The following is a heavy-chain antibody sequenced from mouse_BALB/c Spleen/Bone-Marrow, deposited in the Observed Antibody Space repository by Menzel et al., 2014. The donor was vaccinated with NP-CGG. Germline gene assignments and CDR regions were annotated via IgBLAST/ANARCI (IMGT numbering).Heavy chain of an antibody. Sequence: VKLMESGPGLVAPSQSLSITCTVSGFSLXGYGVSWVRQSPGKGLEWLGMIWGDGSTDYNSALKSRLSISKDNSKSQVFLKMNSLQTDDTARYYCARYSSLITRALDYWGQGTSVTVSS. CDR3: ARYSSLITRALDY. J-gene: IGHJ4*01. V-gene: IGHV2-6-7*01. D-gene: IGHD2-4*01. CDR2: IWGDGST. CDR1: GFSLXGYG.